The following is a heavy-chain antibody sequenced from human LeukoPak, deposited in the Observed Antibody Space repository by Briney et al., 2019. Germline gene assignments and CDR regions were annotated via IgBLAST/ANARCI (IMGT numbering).Heavy chain of an antibody. CDR3: ASPKDEYYYFMDV. V-gene: IGHV4-39*01. CDR2: IYKGGST. CDR1: GGSISSSRWY. Sequence: SETLSLTCSVSGGSISSSRWYWGWVRRPPEKGLEWIGSIYKGGSTYYNPSLKGRVTISVDTSKNQFSLKLDSVTVADTAVYYCASPKDEYYYFMDVWGRGTTVTVSS. J-gene: IGHJ6*03. D-gene: IGHD5-24*01.